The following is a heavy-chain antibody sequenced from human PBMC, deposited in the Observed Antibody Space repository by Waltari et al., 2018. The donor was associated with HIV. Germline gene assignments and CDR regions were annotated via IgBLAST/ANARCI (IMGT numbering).Heavy chain of an antibody. CDR3: ARGPHSYYGMDV. J-gene: IGHJ6*02. CDR2: IYYSGSN. V-gene: IGHV4-59*01. Sequence: QVQLQESGPGLVKPSETLSLTRTVSGGSIRSYYWSWTRQPPGKGLEWIGYIYYSGSNNYNPSLKSRVTISVDTSKNQFSLKLSSVTAADTAVYYCARGPHSYYGMDVWGQGTTVTVSS. CDR1: GGSIRSYY.